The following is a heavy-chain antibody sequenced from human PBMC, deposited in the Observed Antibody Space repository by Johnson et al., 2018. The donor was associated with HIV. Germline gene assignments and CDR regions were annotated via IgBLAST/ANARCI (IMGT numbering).Heavy chain of an antibody. CDR2: ISYDGSNK. CDR3: ARDPGWGAFDI. Sequence: VQLVESGGGVVQPGRSLRLSCAASGFTFSSYAMHWVRQAPGKGLEWVAVISYDGSNKYYADSVKGRFTISRDNSKNTLYLQMNSLRAEDTAVYYCARDPGWGAFDIWGQGTVVTVSS. V-gene: IGHV3-30-3*01. D-gene: IGHD3-16*01. CDR1: GFTFSSYA. J-gene: IGHJ3*02.